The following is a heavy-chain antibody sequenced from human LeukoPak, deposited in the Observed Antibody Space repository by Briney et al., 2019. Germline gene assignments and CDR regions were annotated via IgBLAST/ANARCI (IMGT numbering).Heavy chain of an antibody. CDR1: GFTFSSYA. Sequence: GGSLRLSCAASGFTFSSYAMSWVRQAPGKGLEWVSGISGSAGSTYYADSVKGRFTISRDNAKNSLYLQMNSLRAEDTAVYYCARGGKHSSGWVDYWGQGTLVTVSS. V-gene: IGHV3-23*01. CDR3: ARGGKHSSGWVDY. J-gene: IGHJ4*02. CDR2: ISGSAGST. D-gene: IGHD6-19*01.